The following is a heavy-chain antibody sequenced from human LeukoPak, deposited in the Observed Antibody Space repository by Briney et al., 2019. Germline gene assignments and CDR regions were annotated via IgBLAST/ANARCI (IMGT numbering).Heavy chain of an antibody. V-gene: IGHV3-48*04. D-gene: IGHD3-10*01. CDR3: ARDTHYYGSGSYYYFDY. J-gene: IGHJ4*02. Sequence: GGSLRLSGAASGFICSSYSMNWVRQAPGKGLEWVSYISSSSSTIYYADSVRGRFTISRDNTKNSLYLQMDSLRAEDTAVYYCARDTHYYGSGSYYYFDYWGQGTLVTVSS. CDR2: ISSSSSTI. CDR1: GFICSSYS.